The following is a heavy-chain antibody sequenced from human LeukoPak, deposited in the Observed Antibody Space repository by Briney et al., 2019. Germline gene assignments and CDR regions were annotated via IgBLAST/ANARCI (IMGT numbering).Heavy chain of an antibody. D-gene: IGHD6-13*01. J-gene: IGHJ1*01. CDR1: GFTFSRYS. Sequence: GGSLRLSCAASGFTFSRYSMNWVRQAPGKGLEWVSSISPDARYIYYADSLKGRFTVSRDNAKNPLYLQMNSLAVEDTTVYYCTTPAAGPRAEYSQYWGQGTLVTVSP. V-gene: IGHV3-21*01. CDR3: TTPAAGPRAEYSQY. CDR2: ISPDARYI.